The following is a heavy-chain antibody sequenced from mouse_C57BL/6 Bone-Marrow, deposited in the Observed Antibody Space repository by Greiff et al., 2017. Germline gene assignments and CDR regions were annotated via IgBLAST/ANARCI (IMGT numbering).Heavy chain of an antibody. D-gene: IGHD4-1*01. Sequence: QVQLQQPGAELVRPGSSVKLSCKASGYTFTSYWMHWVKQRPIQGLEWIGNIDPSDSETHYNQKFKDKATLTVDKSSSTAYMQLSSLTSEDSAVYYGARRGLTGTYWFAYWGQGTLVTVSA. CDR1: GYTFTSYW. CDR3: ARRGLTGTYWFAY. V-gene: IGHV1-52*01. CDR2: IDPSDSET. J-gene: IGHJ3*01.